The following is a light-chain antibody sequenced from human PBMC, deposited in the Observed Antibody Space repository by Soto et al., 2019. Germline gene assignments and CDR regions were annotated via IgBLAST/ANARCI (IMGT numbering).Light chain of an antibody. CDR2: AAS. Sequence: EVVLTHSPGTLSFSPGERATLSCRASQIVTINSLAWYQQKPGQPPRLLIYAASTRASAIPDRFSGSGSGTDFTLTISRLQPEDFALYYCQQYGDSPFTFGPGTRVDVK. J-gene: IGKJ3*01. CDR3: QQYGDSPFT. CDR1: QIVTINS. V-gene: IGKV3-20*01.